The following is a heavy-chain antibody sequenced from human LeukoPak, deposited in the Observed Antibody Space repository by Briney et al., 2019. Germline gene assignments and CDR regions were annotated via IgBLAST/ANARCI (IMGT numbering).Heavy chain of an antibody. J-gene: IGHJ6*03. V-gene: IGHV4-39*02. Sequence: PSETLSLTCTVSGGSISSSSYYWGWIRQPPGKGLEWIGSIYYSGSTYYNPSLKSRVTISVDTSKNQFSLKLSSVTAADTAVYYCARESEAARPYYYYYMDVWGKGTTVTVSS. D-gene: IGHD6-6*01. CDR3: ARESEAARPYYYYYMDV. CDR2: IYYSGST. CDR1: GGSISSSSYY.